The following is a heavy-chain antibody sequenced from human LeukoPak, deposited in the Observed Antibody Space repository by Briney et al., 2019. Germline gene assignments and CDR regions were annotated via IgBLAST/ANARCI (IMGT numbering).Heavy chain of an antibody. CDR3: ARGTRVFDY. Sequence: PGGSLRLSCAASGFTFSSYSMNWVRQAPGKGLEWVSSISSSSNYIYYADSVKGRFTISRDNAKNSLYLQMNSLRAEDTAVYYCARGTRVFDYWGQGTLVTVSS. CDR2: ISSSSNYI. CDR1: GFTFSSYS. V-gene: IGHV3-21*01. J-gene: IGHJ4*02.